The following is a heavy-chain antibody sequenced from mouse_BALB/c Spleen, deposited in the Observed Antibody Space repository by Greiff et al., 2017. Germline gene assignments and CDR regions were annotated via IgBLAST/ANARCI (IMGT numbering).Heavy chain of an antibody. CDR3: AREGVYGSSYGFAY. CDR1: GYSITSDYA. Sequence: EVKLVESGPGLVKPSQSLSLTCTVTGYSITSDYAWNWIRQFPGNKLEWMGYISYSGSTSYNPSLKSRISITRDTSKNQFFLQLNSVTTEDTATYYCAREGVYGSSYGFAYWGQGTLVTVSA. D-gene: IGHD1-1*01. V-gene: IGHV3-2*02. CDR2: ISYSGST. J-gene: IGHJ3*01.